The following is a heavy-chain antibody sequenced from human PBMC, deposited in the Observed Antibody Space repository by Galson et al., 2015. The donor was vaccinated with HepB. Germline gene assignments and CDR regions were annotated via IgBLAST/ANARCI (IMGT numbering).Heavy chain of an antibody. CDR2: TYYRSKWYT. V-gene: IGHV6-1*01. CDR3: VRDGGFLSTLWYGFNC. CDR1: GDSVSSNSAS. J-gene: IGHJ4*02. D-gene: IGHD2-21*01. Sequence: CAISGDSVSSNSASWNWIRQSPSRGLEWLGRTYYRSKWYTDYAFSVESRITINPDTSRNQFSLQLNSVTPEDTAVYYCVRDGGFLSTLWYGFNCRGQGTLVTVSS.